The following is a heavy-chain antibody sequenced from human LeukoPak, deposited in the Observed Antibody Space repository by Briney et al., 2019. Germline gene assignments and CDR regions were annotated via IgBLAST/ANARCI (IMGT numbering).Heavy chain of an antibody. CDR2: ISAYNGNT. J-gene: IGHJ4*02. D-gene: IGHD3-22*01. CDR3: ARDTYYYDSSGYPDY. CDR1: GYTFTSYG. V-gene: IGHV1-18*01. Sequence: ASVKVSCKASGYTFTSYGISWVRQAPGQGLEWMGWISAYNGNTNYAQKLQGRVTMTTDTSTRTAYMELRSLRSDDTAVYYCARDTYYYDSSGYPDYWGQGTLVTVSS.